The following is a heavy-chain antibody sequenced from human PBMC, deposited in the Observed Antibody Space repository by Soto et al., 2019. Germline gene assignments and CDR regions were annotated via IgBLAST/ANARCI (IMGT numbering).Heavy chain of an antibody. CDR3: ARAQGSGFLVS. D-gene: IGHD3-10*01. CDR2: IYYSGST. V-gene: IGHV4-30-4*01. J-gene: IGHJ4*02. CDR1: GGSISSGDYY. Sequence: QVQLQESGPGLVKPSQTLSLTCTVSGGSISSGDYYWSWIRQPPGKGLEWIGYIYYSGSTYYNPSLKSRVTISVDTSTNQFSLKLSSVTAADAAVYDWARAQGSGFLVSWGQGTLVTVSS.